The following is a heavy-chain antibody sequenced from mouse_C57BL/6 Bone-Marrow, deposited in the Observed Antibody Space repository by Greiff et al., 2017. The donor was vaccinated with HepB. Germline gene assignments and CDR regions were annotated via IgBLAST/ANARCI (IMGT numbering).Heavy chain of an antibody. J-gene: IGHJ2*01. CDR3: ARPGAGGNY. CDR1: GFTFSSYG. CDR2: ISSGGSYT. D-gene: IGHD4-1*01. V-gene: IGHV5-6*02. Sequence: DVMLVESGGDLVKPGGSLKLSCAASGFTFSSYGMSWVRQTPDKRLEWVATISSGGSYTYYPDSVKGRFTISRDNAKNTLYPQMSSLKSEDTAMYYCARPGAGGNYWGQGTTLTVSS.